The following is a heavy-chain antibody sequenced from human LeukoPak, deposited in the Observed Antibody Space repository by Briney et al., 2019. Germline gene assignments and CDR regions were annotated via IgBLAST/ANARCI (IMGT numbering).Heavy chain of an antibody. CDR3: ARGPIDMATDRPAEYFHH. CDR1: GGTSNSYA. V-gene: IGHV1-69*06. J-gene: IGHJ1*01. D-gene: IGHD5-24*01. Sequence: SVKVSCKASGGTSNSYAISWVRQVPGQGLEWMGRIIPIFGAVDCAQKFQGRVTITADNSTSTAYMELISLKSEDTAVYYCARGPIDMATDRPAEYFHHWGQGTLVTVSS. CDR2: IIPIFGAV.